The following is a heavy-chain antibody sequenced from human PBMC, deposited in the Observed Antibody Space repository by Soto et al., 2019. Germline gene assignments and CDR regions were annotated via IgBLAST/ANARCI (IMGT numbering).Heavy chain of an antibody. CDR2: IKLDGSEK. CDR1: GFIFGDYW. D-gene: IGHD2-8*01. CDR3: ARDQMVYDIYYYYGMDV. Sequence: EVQLVESGGGLVPPGGSLRLSCIGSGFIFGDYWMSWVRQAPGKGLEWVANIKLDGSEKKYVESVKGRFSVSRDNAENTMFLQMNSLRGDDTATYYCARDQMVYDIYYYYGMDVWGQGTTVAVSS. V-gene: IGHV3-7*03. J-gene: IGHJ6*02.